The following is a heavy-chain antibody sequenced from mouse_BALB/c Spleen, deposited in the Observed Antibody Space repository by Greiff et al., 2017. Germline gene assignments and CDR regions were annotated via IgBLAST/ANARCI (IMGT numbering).Heavy chain of an antibody. D-gene: IGHD2-3*01. Sequence: EVKLEESGGGLVKPGGSLKLSCAASGFTFSSYAMSWVRQTPEKRLEWVASISSGGSTYYPDSVKGRFTISRDNARNILYLQMSSLRSEDTAMYYCARGGGYDGYPLFDYWGQGTTLTVSS. CDR1: GFTFSSYA. V-gene: IGHV5-6-5*01. CDR2: ISSGGST. CDR3: ARGGGYDGYPLFDY. J-gene: IGHJ2*01.